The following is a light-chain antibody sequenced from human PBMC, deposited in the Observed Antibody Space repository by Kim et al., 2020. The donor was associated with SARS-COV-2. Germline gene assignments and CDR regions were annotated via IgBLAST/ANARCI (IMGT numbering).Light chain of an antibody. Sequence: DIVMTQSPDSLLVSLGERATINCKSSQSVLYSSNNKNYLAWYQQKPGQPPKLLVYWASTRESGVPDRFSGSGSGTDFTLTISSLQAEDVAVYYCQQYYSTPFTFGQGTRLEIK. CDR1: QSVLYSSNNKNY. CDR2: WAS. J-gene: IGKJ5*01. V-gene: IGKV4-1*01. CDR3: QQYYSTPFT.